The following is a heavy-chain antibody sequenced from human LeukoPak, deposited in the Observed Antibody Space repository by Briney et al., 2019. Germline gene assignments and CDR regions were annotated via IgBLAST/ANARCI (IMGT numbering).Heavy chain of an antibody. J-gene: IGHJ4*02. Sequence: SQTLSLTCTVSGASLSTSSWTWLRQPPGKGLECIGFIYYSGTAHYHPSLKSRVTISLDTSKNQFSLRLSSVTAADTAVYYCARHFLNGWSDKWGQGTLVTVS. CDR2: IYYSGTA. CDR3: ARHFLNGWSDK. CDR1: GASLSTSS. V-gene: IGHV4-59*08. D-gene: IGHD6-19*01.